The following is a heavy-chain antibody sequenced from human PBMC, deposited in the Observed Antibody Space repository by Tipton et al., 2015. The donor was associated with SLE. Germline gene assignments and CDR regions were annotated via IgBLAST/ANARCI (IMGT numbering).Heavy chain of an antibody. V-gene: IGHV1-46*01. D-gene: IGHD2-2*01. Sequence: QVQLVQSGAEVKKPGASVKVSCKASGYTFTSYYMHWVRQAPGQGLEWMGIINPSGGSTSYAQKFQARLTMTRDTSTSTVYMELSSLRSDDTAVYYCARELGYCSSTSCPNDYWGQGTLVTVSS. J-gene: IGHJ4*02. CDR1: GYTFTSYY. CDR2: INPSGGST. CDR3: ARELGYCSSTSCPNDY.